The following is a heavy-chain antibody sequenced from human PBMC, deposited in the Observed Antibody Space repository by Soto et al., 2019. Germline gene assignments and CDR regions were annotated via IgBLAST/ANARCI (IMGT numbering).Heavy chain of an antibody. Sequence: SETLSLTCSVSGGSVSNKTSYWSWIRQPPGKRLEWIGYVYYRGTTNYNPSLKSRVTISVDLSKNQFSLRLSSVTTADTALYYCARTTAVPNTLRSRYFFDYWGQGTLVTVSS. CDR1: GGSVSNKTSY. CDR2: VYYRGTT. V-gene: IGHV4-61*01. D-gene: IGHD4-17*01. J-gene: IGHJ4*02. CDR3: ARTTAVPNTLRSRYFFDY.